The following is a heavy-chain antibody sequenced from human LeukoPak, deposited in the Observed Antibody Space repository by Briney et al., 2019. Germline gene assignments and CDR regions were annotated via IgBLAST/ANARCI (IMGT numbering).Heavy chain of an antibody. CDR1: GGSISSSRYY. Sequence: PSETLSLTCSVSGGSISSSRYYWDWIRQPPGKGLEWIGSIFYSGNTDYNSSLKSRVTISVDTSKKQFSLKLNYVTAADTAVYYCARRERWLQKDAFDIWGQGTTVIVSS. D-gene: IGHD5-24*01. V-gene: IGHV4-39*01. CDR3: ARRERWLQKDAFDI. J-gene: IGHJ3*02. CDR2: IFYSGNT.